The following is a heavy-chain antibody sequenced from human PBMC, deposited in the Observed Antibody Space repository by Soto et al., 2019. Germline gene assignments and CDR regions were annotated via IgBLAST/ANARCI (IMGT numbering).Heavy chain of an antibody. CDR2: IFYSGST. Sequence: SETLSLTCTVSGGSISNYYWSWIRQPPGRGLEWIGHIFYSGSTNYNPALKSRVTISVDTSKSQFSLKLSSVTAADTAVYYCAKDKVPVVVTAPFDYWGQGTLVTVSS. D-gene: IGHD2-21*02. J-gene: IGHJ4*02. V-gene: IGHV4-59*01. CDR1: GGSISNYY. CDR3: AKDKVPVVVTAPFDY.